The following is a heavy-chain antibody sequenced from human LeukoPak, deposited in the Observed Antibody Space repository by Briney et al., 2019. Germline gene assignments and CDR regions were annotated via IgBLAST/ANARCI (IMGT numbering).Heavy chain of an antibody. CDR2: ISSSGSTI. J-gene: IGHJ4*02. Sequence: GGSLRLSCAASGFTFSSYEMNWVRQAPGKGLEWVSYISSSGSTIYYADSVKGRFTISRDNAKNSLYLQMNSLRAEDTAVYYCARDYDSSGYYDPHWGQGTLVTVSS. CDR3: ARDYDSSGYYDPH. D-gene: IGHD3-22*01. CDR1: GFTFSSYE. V-gene: IGHV3-48*03.